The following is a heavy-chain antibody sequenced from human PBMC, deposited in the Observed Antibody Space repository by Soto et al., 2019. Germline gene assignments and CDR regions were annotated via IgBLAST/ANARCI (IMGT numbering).Heavy chain of an antibody. CDR3: TVVVASGY. Sequence: QVQLVESGGGVVQPGRSLRLSCAASGFTVSTYGMNWVRQAPGKGLEWVAVISRDGGTKYYADSVKGRFTISRDNSRNTLFLEMNSLRGDDMAVYDCTVVVASGYWGQVPLVTVS. CDR1: GFTVSTYG. CDR2: ISRDGGTK. V-gene: IGHV3-30*03. J-gene: IGHJ4*02. D-gene: IGHD2-21*01.